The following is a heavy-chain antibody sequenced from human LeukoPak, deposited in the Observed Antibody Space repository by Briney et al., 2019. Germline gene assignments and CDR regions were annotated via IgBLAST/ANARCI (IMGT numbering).Heavy chain of an antibody. CDR1: GFTFSRYS. CDR2: IIDSSSTI. Sequence: GGSLRLSCAASGFTFSRYSMNWVRQAPGKGLEWVSYIIDSSSTIYYADSAKGRFTISRDNAKNSLYLQMNSLRDEDTAVYYCARGYSGGYDYWGQGTLVTVSS. V-gene: IGHV3-48*02. D-gene: IGHD6-19*01. J-gene: IGHJ4*02. CDR3: ARGYSGGYDY.